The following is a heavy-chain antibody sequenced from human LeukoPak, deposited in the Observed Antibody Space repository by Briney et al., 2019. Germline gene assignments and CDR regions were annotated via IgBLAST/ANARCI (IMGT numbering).Heavy chain of an antibody. V-gene: IGHV4-39*07. J-gene: IGHJ4*02. CDR1: GGSISSSSYY. D-gene: IGHD2-21*02. Sequence: PSETLSLTCTVSGGSISSSSYYWGWLRQPPGMGLEWIGSIYYSGSTYYNPSLKSRVTMSVDTSKNQFSLKLSSVTAAETAVYYCAGDIVVVTAFLWGQGTLVTVSS. CDR3: AGDIVVVTAFL. CDR2: IYYSGST.